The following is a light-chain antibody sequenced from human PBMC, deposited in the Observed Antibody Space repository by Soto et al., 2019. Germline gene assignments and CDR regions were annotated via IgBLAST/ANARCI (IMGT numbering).Light chain of an antibody. V-gene: IGKV3-20*01. CDR3: QQYGGSPPIT. J-gene: IGKJ5*01. CDR1: QSVSSTY. CDR2: GPS. Sequence: VLTQSPGTLSLSPGERATLSCRASQSVSSTYLAWYQHKPGQAPRLLIYGPSTRATGLPDSFSGSGSGTDFTLTISRLEPEDFAVYYCQQYGGSPPITFGQGTRLEIK.